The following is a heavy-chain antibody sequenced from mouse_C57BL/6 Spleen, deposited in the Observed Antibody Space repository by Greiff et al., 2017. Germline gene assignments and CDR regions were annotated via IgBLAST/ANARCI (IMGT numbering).Heavy chain of an antibody. J-gene: IGHJ4*01. V-gene: IGHV1-72*01. D-gene: IGHD2-3*01. CDR1: GYTFTSYW. CDR3: ARSGDGYYVRYYAMDY. CDR2: DDPNSGGT. Sequence: QVQLQQPGAELVKPGASVKLSCKASGYTFTSYWMHWVKQRPGRGLEWIGRDDPNSGGTKYNEKFKSKATLTVDKPSSTAYMQRSSLTSEDSAVYYCARSGDGYYVRYYAMDYWGQGTSVTVSS.